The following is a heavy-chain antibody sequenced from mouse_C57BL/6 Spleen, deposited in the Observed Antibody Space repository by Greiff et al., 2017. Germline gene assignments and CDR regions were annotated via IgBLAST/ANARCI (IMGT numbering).Heavy chain of an antibody. J-gene: IGHJ1*03. Sequence: QVQLQQSGAELMKPGASVKLSCKATGYTFTGYWIEWVKQRPGHGLEWIGEILPGSGSTNCNEKFKGKATITADTSSNTAYMQLSSLTTEDSAIYYCARGDDYWYFDVWGTGTTVTVSS. CDR3: ARGDDYWYFDV. V-gene: IGHV1-9*01. D-gene: IGHD2-3*01. CDR1: GYTFTGYW. CDR2: ILPGSGST.